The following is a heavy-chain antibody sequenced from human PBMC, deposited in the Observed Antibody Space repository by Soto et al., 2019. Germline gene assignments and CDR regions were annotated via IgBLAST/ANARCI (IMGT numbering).Heavy chain of an antibody. J-gene: IGHJ6*02. Sequence: ASVKVSCKASGYTFTSYGISWVRQAPGQGLEWMGWISAYNGNTNYAQKLQGRVTMTTDTSTSTAYMELRSLRSDDTAVYYCAASIAARPVYYYYGMDVWGQGNTVTVS. CDR1: GYTFTSYG. D-gene: IGHD6-6*01. V-gene: IGHV1-18*04. CDR3: AASIAARPVYYYYGMDV. CDR2: ISAYNGNT.